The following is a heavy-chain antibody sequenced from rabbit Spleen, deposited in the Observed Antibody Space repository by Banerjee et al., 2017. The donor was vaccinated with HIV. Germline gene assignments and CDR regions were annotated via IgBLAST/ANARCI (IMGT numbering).Heavy chain of an antibody. CDR3: ARDTSSSFSSYGMDL. V-gene: IGHV1S40*01. J-gene: IGHJ6*01. D-gene: IGHD1-1*01. CDR1: GFSFSSSDY. Sequence: QSLEESGGDLVKPGASLTLTCTASGFSFSSSDYMCWVRQAPGKGLEWIACIAGSSGGFTYSATWAKGRFTCSKTSSTTVTLQMTRLTAADTATYFCARDTSSSFSSYGMDLWGPGTLVTVS. CDR2: IAGSSGGFT.